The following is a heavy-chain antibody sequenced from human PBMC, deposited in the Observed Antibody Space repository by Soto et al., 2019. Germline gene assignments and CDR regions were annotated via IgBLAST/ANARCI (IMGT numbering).Heavy chain of an antibody. V-gene: IGHV3-23*01. D-gene: IGHD3-10*01. CDR2: FRTSGDGGTT. CDR1: GFTFSSYS. J-gene: IGHJ4*02. Sequence: PGGSLRLSCAASGFTFSSYSMSWVRQAPGKGLEWVSGFRTSGDGGTTHYADSVKGRFTISRDNSKNMLFLQMNSLRAEDTAIYYCAKKVNSGPGSQYFDYWGQGTRVTVSS. CDR3: AKKVNSGPGSQYFDY.